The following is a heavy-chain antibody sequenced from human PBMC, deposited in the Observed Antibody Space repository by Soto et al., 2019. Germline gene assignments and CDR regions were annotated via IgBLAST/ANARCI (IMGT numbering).Heavy chain of an antibody. Sequence: QVQMQESGPGLVKPSGTLSLTCDVSGGSISSSKWWSWVRQPPGKGLEWIGEIFHRGSTNYNPSLKSRATISVDESKNQFSLNLNSVTAADTAVYYCATRQQWTYYFDNWGQGTLVTVSS. CDR2: IFHRGST. V-gene: IGHV4-4*02. J-gene: IGHJ4*02. CDR3: ATRQQWTYYFDN. D-gene: IGHD6-19*01. CDR1: GGSISSSKW.